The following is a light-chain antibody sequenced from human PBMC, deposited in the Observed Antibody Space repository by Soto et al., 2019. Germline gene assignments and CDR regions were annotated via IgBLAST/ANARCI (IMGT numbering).Light chain of an antibody. CDR2: DSS. J-gene: IGKJ1*01. CDR3: LQRSGWPWT. V-gene: IGKV3-11*01. Sequence: EIVLTQSPATLSLSPGERATLSCRASQSVSSYLAWYQQKPGQAPRLLIYDSSNRATDIPARLSGSGYGKDFTITISSLEPEDFDIYYCLQRSGWPWTFGQGNKVEIK. CDR1: QSVSSY.